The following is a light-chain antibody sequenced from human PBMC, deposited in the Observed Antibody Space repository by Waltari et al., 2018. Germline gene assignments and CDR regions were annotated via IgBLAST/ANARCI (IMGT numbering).Light chain of an antibody. CDR1: QTINDL. V-gene: IGKV1-5*03. Sequence: DVQMTQSPSSLSASVGDRITITCRASQTINDLLAWYQQKPGKAPRLLIQKASVLESGVPSRFSGSGSGTEFTLTISSLQPDYIATYYCQQCNTFSFNFGPGTTVAI. J-gene: IGKJ3*01. CDR2: KAS. CDR3: QQCNTFSFN.